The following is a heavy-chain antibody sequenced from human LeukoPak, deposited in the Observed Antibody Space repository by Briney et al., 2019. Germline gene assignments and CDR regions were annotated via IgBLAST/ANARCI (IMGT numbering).Heavy chain of an antibody. CDR3: AKDYAVGSIDY. V-gene: IGHV3-23*01. D-gene: IGHD3-16*01. CDR2: ISRSGEST. CDR1: GFTFSGFA. Sequence: GGTLRLSCAASGFTFSGFAMSWIRQAPGKGLEWVSSISRSGESTFYADSVRGRFTISRDNSKNTVSLQMESLRAEDTALYYCAKDYAVGSIDYWGQGALVTVSS. J-gene: IGHJ4*02.